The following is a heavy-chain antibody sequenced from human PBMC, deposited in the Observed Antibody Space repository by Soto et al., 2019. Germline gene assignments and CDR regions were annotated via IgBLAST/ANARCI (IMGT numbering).Heavy chain of an antibody. CDR1: GYTFTNYV. CDR2: ISAYNGNT. D-gene: IGHD3-22*01. J-gene: IGHJ6*01. CDR3: ARELHYDSRGYYYVASDGRDV. Sequence: ASETVPCQASGYTFTNYVISWVLQAPGPGLEWMGWISAYNGNTSYAQKLQGRVTMTTDTSTSTAYMELRSLRSDDTAVYYCARELHYDSRGYYYVASDGRDVWRQGPTVT. V-gene: IGHV1-18*01.